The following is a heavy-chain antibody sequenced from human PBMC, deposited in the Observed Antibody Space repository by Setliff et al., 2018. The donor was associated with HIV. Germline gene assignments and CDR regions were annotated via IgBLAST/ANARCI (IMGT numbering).Heavy chain of an antibody. D-gene: IGHD3-22*01. Sequence: ASVKVSCKASGYTFSSYDINWVRQATGQGLEWMGWMNPNSGNTGCAQKFQGRVTMTRDTSISTAYMELNNLKFEDTAVYYCARARRDSYDRGRRSHYYIDVWGLGTMVTVSS. J-gene: IGHJ6*03. CDR2: MNPNSGNT. CDR3: ARARRDSYDRGRRSHYYIDV. V-gene: IGHV1-8*02. CDR1: GYTFSSYD.